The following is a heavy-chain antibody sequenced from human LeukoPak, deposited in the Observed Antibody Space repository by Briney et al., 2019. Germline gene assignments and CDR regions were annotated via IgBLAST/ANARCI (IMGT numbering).Heavy chain of an antibody. CDR1: GGSFSAYY. V-gene: IGHV4-34*01. CDR2: INHSGTT. CDR3: ARGRFWAFDI. J-gene: IGHJ3*02. Sequence: SETLSFTCAFNGGSFSAYYWSWIRQAPGKGLEWIGEINHSGTTNYNPSFKSRVTISVGPPKKQFSLKVNSVTAADTAVFYCARGRFWAFDIWGQGSIVTVSS. D-gene: IGHD3-3*01.